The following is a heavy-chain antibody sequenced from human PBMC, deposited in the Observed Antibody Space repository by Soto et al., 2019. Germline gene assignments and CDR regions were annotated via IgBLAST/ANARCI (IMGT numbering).Heavy chain of an antibody. CDR1: GGSISSGDYY. V-gene: IGHV4-30-4*01. J-gene: IGHJ6*02. CDR3: ARDRYSGYEGPWYYYGMDV. CDR2: IYYSGST. Sequence: QVQLQESGPGLVKPSQTLSLTCTVSGGSISSGDYYWSWIRQPPGKGLEWIGYIYYSGSTYYNPSLKSRVTISVDTSKNQFSLKLSSVTAADTAVYYCARDRYSGYEGPWYYYGMDVWGQGTTVTVSS. D-gene: IGHD5-12*01.